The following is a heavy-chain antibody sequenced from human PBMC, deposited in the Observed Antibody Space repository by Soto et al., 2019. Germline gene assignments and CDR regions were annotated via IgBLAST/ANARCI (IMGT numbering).Heavy chain of an antibody. D-gene: IGHD2-2*01. J-gene: IGHJ4*02. CDR1: GGSISSSSYY. Sequence: PSETLSLTCTVSGGSISSSSYYWGWIRQPPGKGLEWIGYIYYSGSTYYNPSLKSRVTISVDTSKNQFSLKLSSVTAADTAVYYCARGASSRYQGLNWGQGTLVTVSS. V-gene: IGHV4-31*03. CDR3: ARGASSRYQGLN. CDR2: IYYSGST.